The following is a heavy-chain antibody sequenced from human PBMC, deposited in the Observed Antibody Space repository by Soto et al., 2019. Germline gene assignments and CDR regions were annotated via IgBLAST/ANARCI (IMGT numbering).Heavy chain of an antibody. CDR1: GFTFSSYA. CDR3: AKVGRATTVTTRGGSDY. Sequence: GGSLRLSCAASGFTFSSYAMSWVRQAPGKGLEWVSAISGSGGSTYYADSVKGRFTISRDNSKNTLYLQMNSLRAEDTAVYYCAKVGRATTVTTRGGSDYWGQGTLVTVSS. J-gene: IGHJ4*02. V-gene: IGHV3-23*01. CDR2: ISGSGGST. D-gene: IGHD4-17*01.